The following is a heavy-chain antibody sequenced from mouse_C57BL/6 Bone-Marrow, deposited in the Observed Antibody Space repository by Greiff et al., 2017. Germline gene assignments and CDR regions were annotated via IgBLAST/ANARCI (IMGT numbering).Heavy chain of an antibody. CDR2: INPCSGYT. V-gene: IGHV1-4*01. CDR3: ARWFAY. CDR1: GFTFTSYT. Sequence: QVQLQQSGAELARPGASVTMSCTASGFTFTSYTMHWVKQRPGQGLEWIGYINPCSGYTKYNQKFKDKATLTADKSSRTAYMQQSSLTSKDTAVYYCARWFAYWGKGTLVTVSA. J-gene: IGHJ3*01.